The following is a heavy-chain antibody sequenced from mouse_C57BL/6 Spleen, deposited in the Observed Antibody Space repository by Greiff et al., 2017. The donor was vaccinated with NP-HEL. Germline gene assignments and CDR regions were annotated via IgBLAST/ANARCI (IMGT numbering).Heavy chain of an antibody. D-gene: IGHD2-4*01. V-gene: IGHV1-53*01. Sequence: QVQLQQSGTELVKPGASVKLSCKASGYTFTSYWMHWVKQRPGQGLEWIGNINPSNGGTNYNEKFKSKATLPVDKSSSTAYMPLSSLTSEDSAVYYCSNVYDYDVAWFAYWGQGTLVTVSA. CDR3: SNVYDYDVAWFAY. CDR2: INPSNGGT. J-gene: IGHJ3*01. CDR1: GYTFTSYW.